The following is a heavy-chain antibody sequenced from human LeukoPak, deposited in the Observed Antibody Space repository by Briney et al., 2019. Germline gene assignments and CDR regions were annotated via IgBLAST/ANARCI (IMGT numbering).Heavy chain of an antibody. CDR3: AREMATTETSDY. V-gene: IGHV3-30*15. Sequence: DSVKDRFTISRDNSKNTLYLQMSSLRAEDTAVHYCAREMATTETSDYWGQGTLVTVSS. J-gene: IGHJ4*02. D-gene: IGHD5-24*01.